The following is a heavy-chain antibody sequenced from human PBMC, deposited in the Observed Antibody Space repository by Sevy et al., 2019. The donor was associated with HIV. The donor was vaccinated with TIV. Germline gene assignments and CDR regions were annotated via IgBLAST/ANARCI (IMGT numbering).Heavy chain of an antibody. J-gene: IGHJ4*02. CDR1: GFTFSIYW. V-gene: IGHV3-7*01. CDR2: IKEDGSEK. D-gene: IGHD1-20*01. Sequence: GGSLRLSCAASGFTFSIYWMSWVRQAPGKGLEWVANIKEDGSEKYYMDSVKGRFTISRDNAKNSLYLQMNSLRVEDTAVYYCAREDLITPFDYWGQGTLVTVSS. CDR3: AREDLITPFDY.